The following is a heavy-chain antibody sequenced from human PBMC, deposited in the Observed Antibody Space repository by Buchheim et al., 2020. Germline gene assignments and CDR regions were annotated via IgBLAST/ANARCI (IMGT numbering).Heavy chain of an antibody. Sequence: QVQLVESGGGVVQPGRSLRLSCAASGFTFSSYGMHWVRQAPGKGLEWVAVISYDGNNEYYAESVKGRFTISRDNSKNTLYLQMNSLRAEDTAVYYCARDKYQLLCEWCYYYMDVWGKGTT. V-gene: IGHV3-30*03. CDR1: GFTFSSYG. J-gene: IGHJ6*03. D-gene: IGHD2-2*01. CDR2: ISYDGNNE. CDR3: ARDKYQLLCEWCYYYMDV.